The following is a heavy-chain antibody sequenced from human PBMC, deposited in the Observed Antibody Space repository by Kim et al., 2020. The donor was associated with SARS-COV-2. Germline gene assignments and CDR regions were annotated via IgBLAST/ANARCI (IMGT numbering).Heavy chain of an antibody. CDR1: GFTFGDYA. Sequence: GGSLRLSCAASGFTFGDYAMHRVRQVPGKGLEWVSGISWNSGSIGYADSVKGRFTISRDNAKNSLYLQMDSLRAEDTALYYCAKAYGGSSSSFDYWGQGTLVIVSS. V-gene: IGHV3-9*01. D-gene: IGHD1-26*01. CDR2: ISWNSGSI. J-gene: IGHJ4*02. CDR3: AKAYGGSSSSFDY.